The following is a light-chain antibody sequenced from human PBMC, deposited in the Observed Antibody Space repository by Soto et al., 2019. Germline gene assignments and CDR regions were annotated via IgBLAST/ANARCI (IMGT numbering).Light chain of an antibody. CDR3: QQYGSSGT. V-gene: IGKV3-20*01. Sequence: ENVFTHSPGTLALSPGERATLSCRASQSVSNNYLAWYQQKPGQAPRLLIYGAPNRATGIPDRFSGSGSGTDFTLTISRLEPEDFAVYYCQQYGSSGTFGQGTKVDIK. CDR1: QSVSNNY. CDR2: GAP. J-gene: IGKJ1*01.